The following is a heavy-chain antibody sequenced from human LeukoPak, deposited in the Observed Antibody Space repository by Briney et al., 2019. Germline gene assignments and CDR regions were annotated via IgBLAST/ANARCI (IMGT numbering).Heavy chain of an antibody. Sequence: SETLSLTCTVSGGSISSSSYYWGWIRQPPGKGLEWIGSIYYSGSTYYNPSLKSRVTISVDTSKNQFSLKLSSVTAADTAVYYCARHPGATTDAFDIWDQGTMVTVSS. V-gene: IGHV4-39*01. D-gene: IGHD1-26*01. CDR1: GGSISSSSYY. CDR3: ARHPGATTDAFDI. J-gene: IGHJ3*02. CDR2: IYYSGST.